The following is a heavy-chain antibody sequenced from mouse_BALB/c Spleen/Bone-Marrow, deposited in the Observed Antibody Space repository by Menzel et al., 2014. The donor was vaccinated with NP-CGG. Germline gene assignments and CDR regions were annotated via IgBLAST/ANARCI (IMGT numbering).Heavy chain of an antibody. Sequence: QVQLQQSGPELVKPGASVKISCKASGYSLTSYYIHWVKPRPGQGLEWIGWIFPRNGSTKYNEKFKGKATLTADTSSSTAYMQLSSLTSEDSAVYLCARRDYYGSTYGFDYWGQGTTLTVSS. D-gene: IGHD1-1*01. CDR2: IFPRNGST. V-gene: IGHV1-66*01. CDR1: GYSLTSYY. CDR3: ARRDYYGSTYGFDY. J-gene: IGHJ2*01.